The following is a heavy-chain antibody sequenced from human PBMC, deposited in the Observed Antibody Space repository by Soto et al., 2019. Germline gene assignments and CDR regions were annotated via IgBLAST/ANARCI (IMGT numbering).Heavy chain of an antibody. CDR3: ARASTGELWVYANWFDP. CDR2: IYYSGGA. CDR1: GCSISSGDYY. Sequence: QVQLQESGPGLVKPSQTLSLTCTVSGCSISSGDYYWSWIPKPPGKGLEWIGFIYYSGGAYYKPARKSRVTISVDTSKNKCSLNLSSVTAADTAVYYCARASTGELWVYANWFDPWGPGTLVTVSS. D-gene: IGHD3-16*01. J-gene: IGHJ5*02. V-gene: IGHV4-30-4*01.